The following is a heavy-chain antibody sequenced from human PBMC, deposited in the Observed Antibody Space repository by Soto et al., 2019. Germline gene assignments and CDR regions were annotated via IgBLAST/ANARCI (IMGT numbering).Heavy chain of an antibody. Sequence: ASVKVSCKASGGTFSSYAISWVRQAPGQGLEWMGGIIPIFSTPNYAQKFQGGVTITADESTSTAYMELSSLRSEDTAVYYCARPTSDILTGYYGMDYYYYGMDVWGQGTTVTVSS. D-gene: IGHD3-9*01. CDR2: IIPIFSTP. CDR1: GGTFSSYA. J-gene: IGHJ6*02. V-gene: IGHV1-69*13. CDR3: ARPTSDILTGYYGMDYYYYGMDV.